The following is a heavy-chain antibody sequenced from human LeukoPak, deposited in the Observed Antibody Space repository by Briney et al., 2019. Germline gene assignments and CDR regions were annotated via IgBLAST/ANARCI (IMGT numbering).Heavy chain of an antibody. V-gene: IGHV3-7*05. CDR2: IKPDGSEK. D-gene: IGHD5-12*01. CDR3: ARDNSGSDPEHWAR. Sequence: GGSLRLSCAASGFTFSRYWMSWVRQAPGKGLEWVANIKPDGSEKYSVDSVKGRFTISRDNAKNSLYLQMNSLRAEDTAAYYCARDNSGSDPEHWARWGQGTLVIVSS. CDR1: GFTFSRYW. J-gene: IGHJ4*02.